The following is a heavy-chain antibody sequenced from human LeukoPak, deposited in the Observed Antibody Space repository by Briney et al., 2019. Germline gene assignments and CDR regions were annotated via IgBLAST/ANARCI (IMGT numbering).Heavy chain of an antibody. CDR2: ISYDGSNK. J-gene: IGHJ6*02. CDR1: GFTFSSYG. Sequence: PGGSLRLSCAASGFTFSSYGMHWVRQAPGKGLEWVAVISYDGSNKYYADSVKDRFTISRDNSKNTLYLQMNSLRAEDTAVYYCAKEMLLSYYYYGMDVGGQGTTVTVS. V-gene: IGHV3-30*18. CDR3: AKEMLLSYYYYGMDV. D-gene: IGHD2-21*01.